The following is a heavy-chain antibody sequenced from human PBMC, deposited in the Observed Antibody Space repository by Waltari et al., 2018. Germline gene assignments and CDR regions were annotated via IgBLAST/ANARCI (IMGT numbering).Heavy chain of an antibody. D-gene: IGHD5-12*01. CDR2: VDPEDGET. CDR1: GYTFTDYY. Sequence: EVQLVQSGAEVKKPGATVKISCKASGYTFTDYYLHWVPQAPGKGLEWMGRVDPEDGETIYAEKFQGRVTITADTSTDTAYMELSSLRSEDTAVYYCATVGVDGYNLGPFIDYWGQGTLVTVSS. V-gene: IGHV1-69-2*01. CDR3: ATVGVDGYNLGPFIDY. J-gene: IGHJ4*02.